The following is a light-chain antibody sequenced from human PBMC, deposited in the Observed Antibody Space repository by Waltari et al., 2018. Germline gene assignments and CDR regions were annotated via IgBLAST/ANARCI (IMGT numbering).Light chain of an antibody. V-gene: IGKV1-5*03. CDR2: KAF. Sequence: DIQMTQSPTTLSDSVGDRVRITCRASGSVKTHLAWYQQKGWKANKCLIPKAFRLESGVPSRFSGSGFGTEFTLAISSLQPDDSAIYYCKQYNVLPVTFGGGTKVEIK. CDR1: GSVKTH. J-gene: IGKJ4*02. CDR3: KQYNVLPVT.